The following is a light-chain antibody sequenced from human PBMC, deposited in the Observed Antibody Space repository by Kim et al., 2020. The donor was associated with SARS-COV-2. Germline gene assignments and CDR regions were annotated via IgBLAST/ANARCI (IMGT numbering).Light chain of an antibody. CDR1: QSISDW. CDR3: QHFNS. CDR2: RTA. Sequence: DIRMTQSPSTLSASVGDRVTITCRTSQSISDWVTWYQQKPGKAPSLLIYRTATLETGVPSRFSGSGSGTEFTLTISSLQPDDFATYYCQHFNSFGGGTKLDIK. V-gene: IGKV1-5*03. J-gene: IGKJ4*01.